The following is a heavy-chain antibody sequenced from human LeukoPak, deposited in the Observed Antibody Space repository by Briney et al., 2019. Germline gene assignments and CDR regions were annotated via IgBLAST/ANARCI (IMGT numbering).Heavy chain of an antibody. D-gene: IGHD3/OR15-3a*01. CDR2: IYYSGNT. V-gene: IGHV4-39*01. J-gene: IGHJ4*02. Sequence: SETLSLTCTVSGVSISSSNSYWGWIRQPPGKGLEWIGSIYYSGNTYYNASLKSQVSISIDTSKNQSSLSLTSVTAADTAVYYCARQTGSGLFILLGGQGTLVTVSS. CDR3: ARQTGSGLFILL. CDR1: GVSISSSNSY.